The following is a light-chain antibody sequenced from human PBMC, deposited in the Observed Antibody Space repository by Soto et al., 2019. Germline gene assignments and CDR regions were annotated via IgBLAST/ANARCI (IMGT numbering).Light chain of an antibody. CDR2: DVS. CDR3: SSYTSSSTLKV. CDR1: SSDVGGYNY. Sequence: QSALTQPASVSGSPGQSITISCTGTSSDVGGYNYVSWYQQHPGKAPKLMIYDVSNRPSGVSNRLSGSKSGNTASLHISGLQAEDEADYYCSSYTSSSTLKVFGGGTKLTVL. V-gene: IGLV2-14*01. J-gene: IGLJ2*01.